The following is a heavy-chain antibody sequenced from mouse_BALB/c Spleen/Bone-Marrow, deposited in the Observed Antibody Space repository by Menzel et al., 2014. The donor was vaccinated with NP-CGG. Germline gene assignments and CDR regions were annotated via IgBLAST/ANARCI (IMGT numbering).Heavy chain of an antibody. CDR3: ARSPTGTFAY. CDR1: GYAFSSSW. D-gene: IGHD4-1*01. Sequence: VKLMESGPELVKPGASVKISCKAPGYAFSSSWMNWVMQRPGQGLEWIGRIYPGDESTNYNGKFKGKATLTADKSSSTAYMQLSSLTSVDSAVYFCARSPTGTFAYWGQGTLVTVSA. V-gene: IGHV1-82*01. J-gene: IGHJ3*01. CDR2: IYPGDEST.